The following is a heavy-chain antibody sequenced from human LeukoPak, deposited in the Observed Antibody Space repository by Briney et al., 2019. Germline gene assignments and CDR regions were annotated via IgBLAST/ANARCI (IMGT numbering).Heavy chain of an antibody. CDR3: AKDPPVSNYYYYYMDV. CDR1: GFTFSSYA. Sequence: GGSLRLSCAASGFTFSSYAMGWVRQAPGKGLEWVSAISGSGGSTYYADSVKGRFTISRDNPKNTLYLQMNSLRAEDTAVYYCAKDPPVSNYYYYYMDVWGKGTTVTVSS. CDR2: ISGSGGST. J-gene: IGHJ6*03. V-gene: IGHV3-23*01.